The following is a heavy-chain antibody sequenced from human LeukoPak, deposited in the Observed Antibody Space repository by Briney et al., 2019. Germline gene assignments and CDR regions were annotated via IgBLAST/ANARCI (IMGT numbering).Heavy chain of an antibody. J-gene: IGHJ6*04. CDR3: ARERGRGMGLDV. CDR1: VDSITSYY. CDR2: MYNSGST. V-gene: IGHV4-59*01. D-gene: IGHD6-13*01. Sequence: SETLSLTCTVSVDSITSYYWNWIRQPPGKGLEWIGYMYNSGSTNCNPSLKCRVTILVDTSKNQFSLKLTTVAAADTAVYCCARERGRGMGLDVWGKGTTVTVSS.